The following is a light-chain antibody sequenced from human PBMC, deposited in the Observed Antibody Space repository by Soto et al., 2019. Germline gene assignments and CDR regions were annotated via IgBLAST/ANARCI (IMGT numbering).Light chain of an antibody. CDR2: EVN. V-gene: IGLV2-14*01. CDR3: CSYTTNNTWV. Sequence: QSALTQPASVSGSPGQSITIPCTGTNGDVGTYNFVSWFQQHPGKAPKLIIYEVNDRPSGVSARFSASKSANTASLTISGLQPDDEADYYCCSYTTNNTWVFGGGTKVTVL. CDR1: NGDVGTYNF. J-gene: IGLJ3*02.